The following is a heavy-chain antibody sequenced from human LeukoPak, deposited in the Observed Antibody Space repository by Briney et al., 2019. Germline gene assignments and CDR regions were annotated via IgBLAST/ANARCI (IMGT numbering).Heavy chain of an antibody. CDR2: IYHSGTT. CDR3: ARSAQIVAAAIAYYFDY. Sequence: PSETLSLTCVVSGGSISSSKWWSWVRQPPGKGLEWIGEIYHSGTTNYNPSLKSRVTVSVDKSKNHFSLKLSSVTAADTAVYYCARSAQIVAAAIAYYFDYWGQGTLVTVSS. V-gene: IGHV4-4*02. CDR1: GGSISSSKW. D-gene: IGHD2-2*02. J-gene: IGHJ4*02.